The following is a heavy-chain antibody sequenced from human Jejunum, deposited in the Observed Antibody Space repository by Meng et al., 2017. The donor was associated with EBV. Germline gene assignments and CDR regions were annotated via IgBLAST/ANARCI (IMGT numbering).Heavy chain of an antibody. Sequence: QVQRQESGLRLEEPSGTLSLTCVVSGGSISDNDWWSWVRQPPGKGLEWLGEIYHGGGINYNPSLESRVTISVDKSKNQFSLKLNSVTVADTAVYYCAGNGYYALEYWGPGILVTVSS. CDR2: IYHGGGI. CDR3: AGNGYYALEY. CDR1: GGSISDNDW. D-gene: IGHD3-22*01. J-gene: IGHJ4*02. V-gene: IGHV4-4*02.